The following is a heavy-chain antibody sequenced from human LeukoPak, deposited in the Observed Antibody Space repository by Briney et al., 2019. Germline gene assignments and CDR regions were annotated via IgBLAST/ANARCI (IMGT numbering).Heavy chain of an antibody. CDR1: GFTFSSYS. V-gene: IGHV3-48*01. Sequence: GGSLRLSCAASGFTFSSYSMNWVRQTPGEGLEWVSYISDRSTTIYYADSVKGRFTISRDNAKNSLYLQMNSLRVEDTAVYYCARDLMITFGGLISYWGQGTLVTVSS. CDR2: ISDRSTTI. J-gene: IGHJ4*02. CDR3: ARDLMITFGGLISY. D-gene: IGHD3-16*01.